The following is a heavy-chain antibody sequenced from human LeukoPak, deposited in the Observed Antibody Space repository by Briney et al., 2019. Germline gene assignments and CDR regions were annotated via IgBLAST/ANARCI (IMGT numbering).Heavy chain of an antibody. CDR2: IYYSGST. Sequence: PSETLSLTCTVSGGSISSYYWSWIRQPPGKGLEWIGYIYYSGSTNYNPSLKSRVTISVDTSKNQFSLKLSSVTAADTAVYYCARVTGYSSSWYQSNYFDYWGQGTLVTVSS. J-gene: IGHJ4*02. CDR3: ARVTGYSSSWYQSNYFDY. V-gene: IGHV4-59*01. CDR1: GGSISSYY. D-gene: IGHD6-13*01.